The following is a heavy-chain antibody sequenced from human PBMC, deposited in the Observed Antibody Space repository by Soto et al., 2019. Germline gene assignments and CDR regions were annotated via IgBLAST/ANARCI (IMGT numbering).Heavy chain of an antibody. CDR2: INAGNGNT. CDR3: ARDRGYCSITSCYGSEYNWFDP. V-gene: IGHV1-3*01. CDR1: GYTFTSYA. J-gene: IGHJ5*02. D-gene: IGHD2-2*01. Sequence: ASVKVSCKASGYTFTSYAMHWVRQAPGQRLEWMGWINAGNGNTKYSQKFQGRVTITRDTSASTAYMELSSLRSEDTAVYYCARDRGYCSITSCYGSEYNWFDPWGQGTLVTVSS.